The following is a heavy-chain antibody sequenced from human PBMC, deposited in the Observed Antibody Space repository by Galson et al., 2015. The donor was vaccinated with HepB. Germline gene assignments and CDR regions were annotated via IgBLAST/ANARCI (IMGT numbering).Heavy chain of an antibody. CDR3: TRDLFVLGGGP. CDR1: GFTFNTNA. J-gene: IGHJ5*02. V-gene: IGHV3-21*01. Sequence: SLRLSCAASGFTFNTNAMNWVRQAPGRGLEWVSFISASGNYIYYAASVRGRFTVSRDNANNSLYLHMHSLGADDTAVYFCTRDLFVLGGGPWGQGALVIVSS. CDR2: ISASGNYI. D-gene: IGHD2-15*01.